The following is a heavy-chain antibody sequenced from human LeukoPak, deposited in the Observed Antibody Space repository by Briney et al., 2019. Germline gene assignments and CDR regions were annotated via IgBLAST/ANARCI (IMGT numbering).Heavy chain of an antibody. D-gene: IGHD2-21*01. CDR3: AKERQLLGEVDY. CDR1: GFTFSSYA. Sequence: PGGSLRLSCAASGFTFSSYAMSWVRQAPGKGLEWVSAISGSGGSTYYADSVKGRFTTSRDNSKNTQYLQMNSLRAEDTAVYYCAKERQLLGEVDYWGQGTLVTVSS. J-gene: IGHJ4*02. CDR2: ISGSGGST. V-gene: IGHV3-23*01.